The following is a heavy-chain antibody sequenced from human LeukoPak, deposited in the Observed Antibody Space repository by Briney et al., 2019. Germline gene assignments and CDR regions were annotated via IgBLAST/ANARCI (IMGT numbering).Heavy chain of an antibody. D-gene: IGHD6-6*01. J-gene: IGHJ4*02. CDR2: IIPIFGTA. Sequence: GASVKVSCKASGGTFSSYAISWVRQAPGQGLEWMRGIIPIFGTANYAQKFQGRVTITADKSTSTAYMELRSLRSDDTAVYYCARGPIAARPFVDDYWGQGTLVTVSS. CDR1: GGTFSSYA. CDR3: ARGPIAARPFVDDY. V-gene: IGHV1-69*06.